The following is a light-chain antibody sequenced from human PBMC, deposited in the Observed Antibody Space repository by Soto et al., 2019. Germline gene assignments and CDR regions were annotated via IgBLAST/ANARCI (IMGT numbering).Light chain of an antibody. CDR1: SSDIGAYNY. V-gene: IGLV2-14*01. Sequence: QSALTQPASVSGSPGQSITISCTGTSSDIGAYNYVSWYQQHPGKAPKLLIYEVTNRPPGVSDRFSGSKSGNTASLTISGLQAEDEANYYCNSYTTLSNRVFGTGTKVTV. J-gene: IGLJ1*01. CDR3: NSYTTLSNRV. CDR2: EVT.